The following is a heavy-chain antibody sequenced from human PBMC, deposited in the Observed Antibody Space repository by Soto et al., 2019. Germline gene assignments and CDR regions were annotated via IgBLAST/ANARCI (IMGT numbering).Heavy chain of an antibody. V-gene: IGHV4-39*01. Sequence: PSETLSLTSTVSGGSISSSSYYGAWIRQPPGKGLEWIGSIYYSGSTYYNPSLKSRVTISVDTSKNQFSLKLSSVTAADTAVYYCARQLRYYYDSSGYFLAAYYFDYWGQGTLLTVSS. CDR1: GGSISSSSYY. D-gene: IGHD3-22*01. J-gene: IGHJ4*02. CDR2: IYYSGST. CDR3: ARQLRYYYDSSGYFLAAYYFDY.